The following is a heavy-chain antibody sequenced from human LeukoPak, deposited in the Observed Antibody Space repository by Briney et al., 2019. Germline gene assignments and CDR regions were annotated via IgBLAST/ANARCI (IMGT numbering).Heavy chain of an antibody. CDR1: GFTFDDYA. CDR2: ISWNSGSI. J-gene: IGHJ4*02. V-gene: IGHV3-9*01. D-gene: IGHD4-17*01. CDR3: AKGNDYGVRTRIEY. Sequence: GRSLRLSCAASGFTFDDYAMHWVRQAPGKGLEWVSGISWNSGSIGYADSVKGRFTISRDNAKNSLYLQMNSLRAEDTALYYCAKGNDYGVRTRIEYWGQGTLVTVSS.